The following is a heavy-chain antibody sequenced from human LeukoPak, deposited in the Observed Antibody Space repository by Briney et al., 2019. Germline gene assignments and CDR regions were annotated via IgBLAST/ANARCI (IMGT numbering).Heavy chain of an antibody. D-gene: IGHD2-2*02. CDR2: IYTSGST. J-gene: IGHJ2*01. CDR3: ARAYCSSTSCYRYFDL. CDR1: GGSISSGSYY. Sequence: SETLSLTCTVSGGSISSGSYYWSWIRQPAGKGLEWIGRIYTSGSTNYNPSLKSRVTISVDTSKNQFSLKLSSVTAADTAVYYCARAYCSSTSCYRYFDLWGRGTLVTVSS. V-gene: IGHV4-61*02.